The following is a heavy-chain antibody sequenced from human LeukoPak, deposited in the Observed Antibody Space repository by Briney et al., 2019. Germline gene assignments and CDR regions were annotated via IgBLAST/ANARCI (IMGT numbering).Heavy chain of an antibody. CDR3: ARDGDYDAFDI. CDR2: ISNYNGNT. D-gene: IGHD4-17*01. V-gene: IGHV1-18*01. Sequence: ASVKVSCKASGYTFTSYGIIWVRQAPGQGLEWMGWISNYNGNTNYAQKIQGRVTMTTDTSTSTAYMELSSLRSEDTAVYYCARDGDYDAFDIWGQGTMVTVSS. CDR1: GYTFTSYG. J-gene: IGHJ3*02.